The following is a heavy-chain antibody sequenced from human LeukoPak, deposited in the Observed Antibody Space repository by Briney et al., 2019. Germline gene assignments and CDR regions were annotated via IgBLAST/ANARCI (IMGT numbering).Heavy chain of an antibody. D-gene: IGHD2-2*01. V-gene: IGHV4-34*01. Sequence: SETLSLTCAVYGGSFSGYYWSWIRQPPGKGLEWIGEINHSGSTNYNPSLKSRVTISVDTSKNHFSLKLSSVTAADTAVYYCATSLTPQYCSSTSCYSIRAFDIWGQGTMVTVSS. CDR2: INHSGST. J-gene: IGHJ3*02. CDR3: ATSLTPQYCSSTSCYSIRAFDI. CDR1: GGSFSGYY.